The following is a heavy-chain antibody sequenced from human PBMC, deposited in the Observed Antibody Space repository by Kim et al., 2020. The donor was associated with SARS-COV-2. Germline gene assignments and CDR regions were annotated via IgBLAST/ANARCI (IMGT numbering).Heavy chain of an antibody. Sequence: ASVKVSCKASGYTFTSYDINWVRQATGQGLEWMGWMNPNSGNTGYAQKFQGRVTMTRNTSISTAYMELSSLRSEDTAVYYCARGNSFDFWSGYYGYYYYYGMDVWGQGTTVTVSS. V-gene: IGHV1-8*01. CDR2: MNPNSGNT. D-gene: IGHD3-3*01. CDR3: ARGNSFDFWSGYYGYYYYYGMDV. J-gene: IGHJ6*02. CDR1: GYTFTSYD.